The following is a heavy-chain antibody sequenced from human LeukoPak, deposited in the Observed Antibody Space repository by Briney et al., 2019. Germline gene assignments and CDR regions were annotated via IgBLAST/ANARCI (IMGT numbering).Heavy chain of an antibody. J-gene: IGHJ4*02. V-gene: IGHV3-7*01. D-gene: IGHD3-22*01. CDR2: IKQDGSEK. CDR1: GFTFSSYW. Sequence: GGSLRLSCAASGFTFSSYWMSWVRQAPGKGLEWVANIKQDGSEKYYVDSVKGRFTISRDNAKNSLYLQMNSLRAEDTAVYYCARDRYGYYDSSGYSDYWGQGTLVTVSS. CDR3: ARDRYGYYDSSGYSDY.